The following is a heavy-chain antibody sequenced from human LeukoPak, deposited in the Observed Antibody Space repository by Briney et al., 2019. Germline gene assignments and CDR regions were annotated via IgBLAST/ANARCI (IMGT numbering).Heavy chain of an antibody. J-gene: IGHJ4*02. V-gene: IGHV1-69*04. Sequence: PEASVKVSCKASGGTFSSYAISWVRQAPGQGLEWMGRIIPILGIANYAQKFQGRVTITADKSTSTAYMELSSLRSEDTAVYYCAREDYDSSGENFDYWGQGTLVTVSS. CDR3: AREDYDSSGENFDY. D-gene: IGHD3-22*01. CDR2: IIPILGIA. CDR1: GGTFSSYA.